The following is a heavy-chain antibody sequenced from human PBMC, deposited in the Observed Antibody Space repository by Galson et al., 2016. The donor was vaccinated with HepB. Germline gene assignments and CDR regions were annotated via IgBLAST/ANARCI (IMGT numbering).Heavy chain of an antibody. CDR2: IRGSGDTA. D-gene: IGHD1-14*01. V-gene: IGHV3-23*01. CDR1: GFTFSSYA. Sequence: SLRLSCAASGFTFSSYAMRWVRQAPGKGLEWVAAIRGSGDTAFYTDSVKGRFTISRDNSENTLYLQMNSLKAGDTALYYCAKGVNQQHPYYFDSWGQGNLVTVSS. J-gene: IGHJ4*02. CDR3: AKGVNQQHPYYFDS.